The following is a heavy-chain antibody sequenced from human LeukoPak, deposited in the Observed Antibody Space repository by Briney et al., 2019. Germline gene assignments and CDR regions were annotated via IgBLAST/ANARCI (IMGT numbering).Heavy chain of an antibody. J-gene: IGHJ6*02. D-gene: IGHD2-2*01. CDR2: ISAYNGNT. CDR3: ARRSSTTNSYYYYGMDV. CDR1: GYTFTSYG. V-gene: IGHV1-18*01. Sequence: ASVKVSCKASGYTFTSYGISWVRQAPGQGLEWMGWISAYNGNTNYAQKLQGRVTMTTDTSTSTAYMELRSLRSDDTAVYYCARRSSTTNSYYYYGMDVWGQGTTVTVSS.